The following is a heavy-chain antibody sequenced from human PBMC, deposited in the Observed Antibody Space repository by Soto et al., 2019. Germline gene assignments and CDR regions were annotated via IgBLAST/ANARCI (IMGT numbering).Heavy chain of an antibody. CDR3: ARDYTIVAREGHTIRYFDY. J-gene: IGHJ4*02. D-gene: IGHD3-22*01. Sequence: QVQLVESGGGVVQPGRSLRLSCAASGFTFSSYAMHWVRQAPGKGLEWVAVISYDGSNKYYADSVKGRFTISRDNSKNTLYLQMNSLRAEDTAVYYCARDYTIVAREGHTIRYFDYWGQGTLVTVSS. CDR2: ISYDGSNK. CDR1: GFTFSSYA. V-gene: IGHV3-30-3*01.